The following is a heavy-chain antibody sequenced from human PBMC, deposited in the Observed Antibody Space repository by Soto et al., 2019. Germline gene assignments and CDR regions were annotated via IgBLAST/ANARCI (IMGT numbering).Heavy chain of an antibody. D-gene: IGHD5-12*01. CDR2: ISVFIGTT. CDR3: AREGSTIRNYDYYYYGMDV. Sequence: ASVKVSCKASGYTFTSYGVSWVRQAPGQGLEWMGWISVFIGTTNYAQKFQGRVTMTTDTYTSTAHMELRSLRSGDTAVYYCAREGSTIRNYDYYYYGMDVWGQGTTVNVSS. J-gene: IGHJ6*02. V-gene: IGHV1-18*01. CDR1: GYTFTSYG.